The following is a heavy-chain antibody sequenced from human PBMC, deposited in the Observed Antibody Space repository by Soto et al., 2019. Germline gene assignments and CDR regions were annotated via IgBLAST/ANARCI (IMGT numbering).Heavy chain of an antibody. V-gene: IGHV4-59*01. CDR3: ARSALRNFYYYGMDV. CDR2: IYYSGST. J-gene: IGHJ6*02. CDR1: GGSINSYY. Sequence: SETLSLTCTVSGGSINSYYWSWIRQPPGKGLEWIGYIYYSGSTNYNPSLKSRVTISVDTSKNQFSLKLSSVTAADTAVYYCARSALRNFYYYGMDVWGQGTTVTVSS.